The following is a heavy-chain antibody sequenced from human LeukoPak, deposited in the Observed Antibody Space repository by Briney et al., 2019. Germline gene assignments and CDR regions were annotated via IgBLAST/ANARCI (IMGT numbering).Heavy chain of an antibody. CDR1: GYTFTGYY. V-gene: IGHV1-2*02. CDR2: INPNSGDT. D-gene: IGHD1-20*01. J-gene: IGHJ6*02. CDR3: ARGDNWNGNYYYGMDV. Sequence: GASVKVSCKASGYTFTGYYMHWVRLAPGQGLEWMGWINPNSGDTNYAQKFQGRVTMTRDTSISTAYMELSRLRSDDTAVYYCARGDNWNGNYYYGMDVWGQGTTVTVSS.